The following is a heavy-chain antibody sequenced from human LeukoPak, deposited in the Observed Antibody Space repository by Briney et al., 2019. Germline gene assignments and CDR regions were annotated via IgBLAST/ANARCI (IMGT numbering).Heavy chain of an antibody. J-gene: IGHJ2*01. V-gene: IGHV4-4*02. CDR3: ARKFGVVTPRYFDL. Sequence: SETLSLTCAVSGGSIKSNNWWSWIRQPPGKGLEWIGEINHSGSTNYNPSLKSRVTISVDTSKNQFSLKLSSVTAADTAVYYCARKFGVVTPRYFDLWGRGTLATVSS. CDR2: INHSGST. CDR1: GGSIKSNNW. D-gene: IGHD2-21*02.